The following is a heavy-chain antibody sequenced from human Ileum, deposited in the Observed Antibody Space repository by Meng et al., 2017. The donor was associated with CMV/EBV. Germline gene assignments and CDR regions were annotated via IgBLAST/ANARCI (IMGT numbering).Heavy chain of an antibody. J-gene: IGHJ4*02. CDR3: ARGGDGYGNFDY. V-gene: IGHV3-74*01. D-gene: IGHD5-24*01. CDR1: GFTFSAYW. Sequence: EVQLVESGGGLVQPGGSQRLSCAASGFTFSAYWMHWVRQAPGKGLVWVARVSPDGRNTYYADSVKGRLTISRDNPKNILFLQMDSLRAEDAAVYYCARGGDGYGNFDYWGQGTLVTVSS. CDR2: VSPDGRNT.